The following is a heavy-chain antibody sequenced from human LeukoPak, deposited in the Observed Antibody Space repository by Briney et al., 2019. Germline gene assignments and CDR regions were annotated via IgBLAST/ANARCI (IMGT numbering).Heavy chain of an antibody. CDR2: ISYDGSNK. Sequence: PGGSLRLSCAASGFAFSSYAVHWVRQAPGKGLEWVAVISYDGSNKYYADSVKGRFTISRDNSKNTLYLQMNSLRAEDTAVYYCARGEDVVAGSSYYYGLDVWGQGTTVTVSS. CDR1: GFAFSSYA. V-gene: IGHV3-30-3*01. J-gene: IGHJ6*02. CDR3: ARGEDVVAGSSYYYGLDV. D-gene: IGHD2-21*01.